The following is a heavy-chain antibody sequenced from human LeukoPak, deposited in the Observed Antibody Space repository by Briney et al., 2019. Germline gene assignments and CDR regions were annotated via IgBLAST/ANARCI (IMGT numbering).Heavy chain of an antibody. Sequence: SETLSLTCTVSGGSISSSSYYWGWIRQPPGKGLEWIGSIYYSGSTYYNPSLKSRVTISVDTSKNHFSLKLSSVTAADTAVYYCARIQPVATIHFDYWGQGTLVTVSS. D-gene: IGHD5-12*01. CDR1: GGSISSSSYY. V-gene: IGHV4-39*07. CDR2: IYYSGST. CDR3: ARIQPVATIHFDY. J-gene: IGHJ4*02.